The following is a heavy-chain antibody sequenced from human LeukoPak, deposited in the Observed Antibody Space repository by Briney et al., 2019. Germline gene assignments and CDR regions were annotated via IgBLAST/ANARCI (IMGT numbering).Heavy chain of an antibody. CDR2: INHSGST. V-gene: IGHV4-34*01. Sequence: SETLSPTCAVYGGSFSGYYWSWIRQPPGKGLEWIGEINHSGSTNYNPSLKSRVTISVDTSKNQFSLKLSSVTAADTAVYYCARAPRRHYDILTGYRNWFDPWGQGTLATVSS. J-gene: IGHJ5*02. CDR1: GGSFSGYY. CDR3: ARAPRRHYDILTGYRNWFDP. D-gene: IGHD3-9*01.